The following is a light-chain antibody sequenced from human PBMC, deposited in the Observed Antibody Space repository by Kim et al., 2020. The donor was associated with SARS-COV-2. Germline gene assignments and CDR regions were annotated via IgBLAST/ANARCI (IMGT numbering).Light chain of an antibody. V-gene: IGKV3-11*01. CDR1: HSIGTY. CDR2: DAI. CDR3: QQRFSWPPLT. Sequence: PGERATLQCRACHSIGTYVAWYQQKSGRAPRLLIFDAIRRATGTPDRFSGSGSGTDFTLTISSLEPEDFAVYYCQQRFSWPPLTFGGGTKVDIK. J-gene: IGKJ4*01.